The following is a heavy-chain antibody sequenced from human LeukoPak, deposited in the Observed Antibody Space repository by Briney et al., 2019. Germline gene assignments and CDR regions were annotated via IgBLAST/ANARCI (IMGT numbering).Heavy chain of an antibody. V-gene: IGHV3-23*01. CDR1: GFTFSTYA. Sequence: GGTLRLSCAASGFTFSTYAMTWVRQAPGKGLEWVSAISGSGGSTYYADSVKGRFTISRDNSKNTLYLQMNSLRADDTAVYYCAKNRATVTNPLDYWGQGTLVTVSS. D-gene: IGHD4-17*01. CDR2: ISGSGGST. J-gene: IGHJ4*02. CDR3: AKNRATVTNPLDY.